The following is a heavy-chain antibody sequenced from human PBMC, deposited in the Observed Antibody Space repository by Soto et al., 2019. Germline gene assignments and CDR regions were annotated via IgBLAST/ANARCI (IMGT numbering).Heavy chain of an antibody. CDR1: GYTFTGYY. Sequence: QVQLVQSGAEVKKPGASVKVSCKASGYTFTGYYMHWVRQAPGQGLEWIGWINPNSGGTNYAQKFQGRVTMTRDTSISTAYMELSRLRSDDTAVYYCASHGYCSGGSCYSVSSYYYYYGMDVWGQGTTVTVSS. V-gene: IGHV1-2*02. J-gene: IGHJ6*02. CDR2: INPNSGGT. CDR3: ASHGYCSGGSCYSVSSYYYYYGMDV. D-gene: IGHD2-15*01.